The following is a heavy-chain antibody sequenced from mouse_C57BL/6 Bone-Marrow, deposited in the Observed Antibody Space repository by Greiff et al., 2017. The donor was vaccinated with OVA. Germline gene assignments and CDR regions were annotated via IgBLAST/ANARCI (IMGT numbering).Heavy chain of an antibody. CDR3: ARRSRQATVYYYAMDY. CDR2: IYPGDGDT. J-gene: IGHJ4*01. D-gene: IGHD3-2*02. CDR1: GYAFSSSW. V-gene: IGHV1-82*01. Sequence: QVQLQQSGPELVKPGASVKISCKASGYAFSSSWMNWVKQRPGKGLEWIGRIYPGDGDTNYNGKFKGKATLTADKSSSTAYMQLSSLTSEDSAVYFCARRSRQATVYYYAMDYWGQGTSVTVSS.